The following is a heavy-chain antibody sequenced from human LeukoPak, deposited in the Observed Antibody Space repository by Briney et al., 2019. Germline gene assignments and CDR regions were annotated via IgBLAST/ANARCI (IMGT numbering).Heavy chain of an antibody. D-gene: IGHD5-12*01. CDR2: IYHSGST. CDR1: GYSISSGYY. V-gene: IGHV4-38-2*01. CDR3: ARPIYSGYDSDYYMDV. J-gene: IGHJ6*03. Sequence: PSETLSLTCAVSGYSISSGYYWGWIRQPPGKGLEWIGSIYHSGSTYYNPSLKSRVTISVDTSKNQFSLKLSSVTAADTAVYYCARPIYSGYDSDYYMDVWGKGTTVTVSS.